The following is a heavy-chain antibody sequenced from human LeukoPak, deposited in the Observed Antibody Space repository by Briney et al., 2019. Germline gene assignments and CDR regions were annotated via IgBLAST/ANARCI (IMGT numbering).Heavy chain of an antibody. V-gene: IGHV4-39*01. J-gene: IGHJ4*02. Sequence: SETLSLTCTVSGGSISSSSSYWGWIRQPPEKGLEWIGTIYYSGSTYSNPSLKSRVTISVDTSKNQFSLKLSSVTAADTAVYYCARHERISFGSGWFDYWGQGTLVTVSS. CDR3: ARHERISFGSGWFDY. D-gene: IGHD6-19*01. CDR1: GGSISSSSSY. CDR2: IYYSGST.